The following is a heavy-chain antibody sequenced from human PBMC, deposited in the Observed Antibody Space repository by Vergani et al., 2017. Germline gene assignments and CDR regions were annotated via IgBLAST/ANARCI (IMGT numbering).Heavy chain of an antibody. J-gene: IGHJ3*02. Sequence: QVQLVQSGAEVKKPGASVKVSCKASGYTFSSYTISWVRQAPGQGLEWMGRIIPILGIANYAQKFQGRVTITADKSTSTAYMELSSLRSEDTAVYYCARDGGTTIGHDAFDIWGQGTMVTVSS. CDR1: GYTFSSYT. D-gene: IGHD4-11*01. V-gene: IGHV1-69*04. CDR3: ARDGGTTIGHDAFDI. CDR2: IIPILGIA.